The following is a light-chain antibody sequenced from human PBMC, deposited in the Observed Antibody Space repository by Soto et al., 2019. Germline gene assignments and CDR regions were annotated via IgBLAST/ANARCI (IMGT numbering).Light chain of an antibody. CDR2: GAS. Sequence: EIVLTQSPGTLSLSPGERATLSCRASQSVTTNYLAWYQQKPGQAPRLLIYGASTRATGIPDRFSGSGSGTDFTLTISRLEPEDCAVYYCQQYGSSPWTFGQGTKVDIK. V-gene: IGKV3-20*01. CDR1: QSVTTNY. CDR3: QQYGSSPWT. J-gene: IGKJ1*01.